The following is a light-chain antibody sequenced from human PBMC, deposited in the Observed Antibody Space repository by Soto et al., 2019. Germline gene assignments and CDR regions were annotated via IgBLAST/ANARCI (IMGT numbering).Light chain of an antibody. V-gene: IGKV3D-11*02. J-gene: IGKJ1*01. CDR1: QTVHSL. CDR2: DTS. Sequence: EIVLTQSPATLSLSPGERATLSCRARQTVHSLLAWYQQRHGQAPSLLIYDTSHRATGIPARFSGSGAGTDYTLTISSLEPEDFAVYCCQQRAKWWTFGQGTKVEIK. CDR3: QQRAKWWT.